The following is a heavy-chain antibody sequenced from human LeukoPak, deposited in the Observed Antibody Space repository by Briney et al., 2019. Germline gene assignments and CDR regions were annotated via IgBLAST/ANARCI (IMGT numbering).Heavy chain of an antibody. CDR2: ISGNGDST. CDR3: AKTVTTQAYYWYFDL. CDR1: GFTFSSYA. Sequence: PGGSLRLSCAASGFTFSSYAMGWVRQAPGKGLEWVSAISGNGDSTYFADSVKGRFTISRDNSRNTLYLDMNILRAEDTAVYYCAKTVTTQAYYWYFDLWGRGTLVTVSS. J-gene: IGHJ2*01. D-gene: IGHD4-17*01. V-gene: IGHV3-23*01.